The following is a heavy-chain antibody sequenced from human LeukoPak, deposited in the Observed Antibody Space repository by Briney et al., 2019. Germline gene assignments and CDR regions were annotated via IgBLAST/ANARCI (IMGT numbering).Heavy chain of an antibody. CDR3: ARRYCSGTTCYYFDA. J-gene: IGHJ4*02. V-gene: IGHV4-59*08. Sequence: SETLSLTCTVSGGSISSYYWSWIRQPPGRGLELIGCIFGSGSTNYNPSLKSRLTISLDTSKNQFSLKLSSVTAADTAVYFCARRYCSGTTCYYFDAWGPGTLVTVSS. CDR1: GGSISSYY. CDR2: IFGSGST. D-gene: IGHD2-2*01.